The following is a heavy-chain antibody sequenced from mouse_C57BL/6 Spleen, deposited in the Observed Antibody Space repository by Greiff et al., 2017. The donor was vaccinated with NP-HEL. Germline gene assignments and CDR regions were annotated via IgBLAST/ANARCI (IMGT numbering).Heavy chain of an antibody. V-gene: IGHV1-26*01. D-gene: IGHD2-4*01. CDR1: GYTFTDYY. J-gene: IGHJ4*01. CDR3: ASHYDYDGGYYAKDY. Sequence: VQLQQSGPELVKPGASVKISCKASGYTFTDYYMNWVKQSHGKSLEWIGDINPNNGGTSYNQKFKGKATLTVDKSSSTAYMELRSLTSEDSAVYYCASHYDYDGGYYAKDYWGQGTSVTVSS. CDR2: INPNNGGT.